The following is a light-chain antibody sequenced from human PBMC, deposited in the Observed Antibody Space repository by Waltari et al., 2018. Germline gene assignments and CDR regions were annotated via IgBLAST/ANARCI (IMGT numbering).Light chain of an antibody. CDR3: QQYNNWPLT. CDR2: GAS. J-gene: IGKJ5*01. Sequence: EIVLTQYPATLSVSPGGRATLSCRASENIISNLAWYQQRPGQAPRLLIHGASPRATASPPRCSGSGSGAEFTLTINRLQSEDFAVYYCQQYNNWPLTFGQGTRLEIK. CDR1: ENIISN. V-gene: IGKV3-15*01.